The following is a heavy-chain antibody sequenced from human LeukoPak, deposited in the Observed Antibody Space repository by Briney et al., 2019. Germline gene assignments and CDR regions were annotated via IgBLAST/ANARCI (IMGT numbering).Heavy chain of an antibody. CDR2: INTDGSNT. CDR1: GFTFSSYW. J-gene: IGHJ4*02. Sequence: GGSLRLSCAASGFTFSSYWMHWVRHVPGKGLVWVSRINTDGSNTNYADSVKGRFTISRDNAKNTLYLQMNSLRAEDTAVYYCARQYYHDSSGYPFDYWGRGTLVTVSS. D-gene: IGHD3-22*01. CDR3: ARQYYHDSSGYPFDY. V-gene: IGHV3-74*01.